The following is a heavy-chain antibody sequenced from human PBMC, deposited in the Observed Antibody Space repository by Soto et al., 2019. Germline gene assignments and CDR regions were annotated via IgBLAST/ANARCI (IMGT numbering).Heavy chain of an antibody. CDR1: GYTFSNFG. Sequence: QVQLVQSGVEVKKPGASVKVSCKASGYTFSNFGISWVRQAPGQGLEWLGWISTDNGDTKYAQKFQGRVTMTTDTATTTVYMELGSLKPDDTAVYYCTRDAKYYDILPGYFVNDYWGQGTLVTVSS. CDR2: ISTDNGDT. CDR3: TRDAKYYDILPGYFVNDY. V-gene: IGHV1-18*01. J-gene: IGHJ4*02. D-gene: IGHD3-9*01.